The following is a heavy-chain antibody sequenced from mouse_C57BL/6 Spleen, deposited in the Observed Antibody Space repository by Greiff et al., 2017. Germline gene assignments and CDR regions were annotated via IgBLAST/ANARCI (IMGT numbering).Heavy chain of an antibody. CDR1: GYSITSGYY. CDR3: AIYYGSSYGY. Sequence: EVQLQESGPGLVKPSQSLSLTCSVTGYSITSGYYWNWIRQFPGNKLEWRGYISYDGSNNYNPSLKNRISITRDTSKNQFFLKLNSVTTEDTATYYCAIYYGSSYGYWGQGTTLTVSS. J-gene: IGHJ2*01. V-gene: IGHV3-6*01. D-gene: IGHD1-1*01. CDR2: ISYDGSN.